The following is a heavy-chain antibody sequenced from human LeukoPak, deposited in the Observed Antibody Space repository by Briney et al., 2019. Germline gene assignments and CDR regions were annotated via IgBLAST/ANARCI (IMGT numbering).Heavy chain of an antibody. CDR1: GYTFTSYG. D-gene: IGHD3-3*01. J-gene: IGHJ4*02. CDR3: ARVGAIFGVIIQVYFDY. CDR2: ISAYNGNT. V-gene: IGHV1-18*01. Sequence: ASVKVSCKASGYTFTSYGISWVRQAPGQGLEWMGWISAYNGNTNYAQKLQGRVTMTTDTSTSTAYMELRSLRSDDTAVYYCARVGAIFGVIIQVYFDYWGQGTLVTVS.